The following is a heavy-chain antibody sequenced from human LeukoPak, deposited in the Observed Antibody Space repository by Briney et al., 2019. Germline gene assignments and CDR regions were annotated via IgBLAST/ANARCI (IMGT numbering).Heavy chain of an antibody. V-gene: IGHV3-33*01. CDR1: GSTFSSYG. D-gene: IGHD3-3*01. J-gene: IGHJ6*02. CDR2: IWYDGSNK. CDR3: ARDERIFGSYGMDV. Sequence: GRSLRLSCAASGSTFSSYGMHWVRQAPGKGLEWVAVIWYDGSNKYYADSVKGRFTISRDNSKNTLYLQMNSLRAEDTAVYYCARDERIFGSYGMDVWGQGTTVTVSS.